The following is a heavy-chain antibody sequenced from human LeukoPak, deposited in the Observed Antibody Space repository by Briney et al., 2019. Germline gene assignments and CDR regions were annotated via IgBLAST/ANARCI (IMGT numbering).Heavy chain of an antibody. V-gene: IGHV1-2*04. CDR2: INPNSGGT. D-gene: IGHD2-2*01. J-gene: IGHJ4*02. CDR3: ARAGIVVVPAAMPSDY. Sequence: ASVKVSCKASGYTFTGYYMHWVRQAPGQGLEWMGWINPNSGGTNYAQKSQGWVTMTRDTSISTAYMELSRLRSDDTAVYYCARAGIVVVPAAMPSDYWGQGTLVTVSS. CDR1: GYTFTGYY.